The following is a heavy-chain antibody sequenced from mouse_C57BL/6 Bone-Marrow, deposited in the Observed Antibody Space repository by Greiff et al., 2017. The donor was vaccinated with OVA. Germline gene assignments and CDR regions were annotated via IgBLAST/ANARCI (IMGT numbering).Heavy chain of an antibody. CDR1: DSEVFPIAY. CDR2: ILPSIGRT. V-gene: IGHV15-2*01. D-gene: IGHD2-4*01. J-gene: IGHJ1*03. CDR3: ARPYYDYDGGPWYFDV. Sequence: VQLQQSGSELRSPGSSVKLSCKDFDSEVFPIAYMSWVRQKPGHGFEWIGGILPSIGRTIYGEKFEDKATLDADTLSNTAYLELNSLTSEDSAIYYCARPYYDYDGGPWYFDVWGTGTTVTVSS.